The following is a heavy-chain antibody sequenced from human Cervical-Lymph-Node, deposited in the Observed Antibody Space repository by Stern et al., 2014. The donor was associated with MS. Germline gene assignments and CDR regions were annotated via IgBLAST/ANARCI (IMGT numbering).Heavy chain of an antibody. CDR3: ARARCSSTSCPWSYYYYGMDV. D-gene: IGHD2-2*01. CDR2: IIPILGIA. V-gene: IGHV1-69*09. CDR1: GGTFSSYT. J-gene: IGHJ6*02. Sequence: QLVQSGAEVKKPGSSVKVSCKASGGTFSSYTISWVRQAPGQGLEWMGRIIPILGIANYAQKFQGRVTITADKSTSTAYMELSSLRSEDTAVYYCARARCSSTSCPWSYYYYGMDVWGQGTTVTVSS.